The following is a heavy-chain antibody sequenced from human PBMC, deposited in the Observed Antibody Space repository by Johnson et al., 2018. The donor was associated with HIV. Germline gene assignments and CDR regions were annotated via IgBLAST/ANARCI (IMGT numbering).Heavy chain of an antibody. V-gene: IGHV3-66*01. CDR2: IYSGGNT. CDR3: ARAYSDISGYYPHAFHV. CDR1: GFTFSSYA. D-gene: IGHD3-22*01. J-gene: IGHJ3*01. Sequence: VQLVESGGGVVQPGRSLRLSCAASGFTFSSYAMSWVRQAPGKGLEWVSSIYSGGNTYHADSVMGRFTISRDKSENTVYLQMNRLRAEDTAVYFCARAYSDISGYYPHAFHVWGQGTVVIVSS.